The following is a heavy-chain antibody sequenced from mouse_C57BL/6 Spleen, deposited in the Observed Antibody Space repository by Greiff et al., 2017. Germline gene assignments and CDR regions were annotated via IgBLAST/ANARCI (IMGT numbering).Heavy chain of an antibody. Sequence: QVQLQQSGAELVKPGASVKLSCKASGYTFTEYTIHWVKQRSGQGLEWIGWFYPGSGSIKYNEKFKDKATLTADKSSSTVDMELSILTSEDSAVYFCARHEEAYYGSGYSYYFDYWGQGTTLTVSS. CDR1: GYTFTEYT. J-gene: IGHJ2*01. D-gene: IGHD1-1*01. V-gene: IGHV1-62-2*01. CDR2: FYPGSGSI. CDR3: ARHEEAYYGSGYSYYFDY.